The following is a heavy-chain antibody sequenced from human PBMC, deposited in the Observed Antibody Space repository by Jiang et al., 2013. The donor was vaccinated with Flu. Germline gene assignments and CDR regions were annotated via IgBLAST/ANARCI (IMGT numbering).Heavy chain of an antibody. CDR1: GYIFSSYG. D-gene: IGHD1-26*01. CDR3: TTTDYGDY. V-gene: IGHV1-18*01. Sequence: SGAEVKKPGASVKVSCKASGYIFSSYGISWVRQAPGQGLEWMGWISVYNGNTNYAQMLQGRVTMTTDTSTRTAYMELRSLRSDDTAVYYCTTTDYGDYWGQGTLVTVSS. J-gene: IGHJ4*02. CDR2: ISVYNGNT.